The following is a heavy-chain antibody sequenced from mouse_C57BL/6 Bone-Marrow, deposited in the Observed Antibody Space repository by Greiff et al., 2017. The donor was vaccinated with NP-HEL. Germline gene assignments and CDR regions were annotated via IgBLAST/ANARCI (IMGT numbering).Heavy chain of an antibody. V-gene: IGHV1-59*01. CDR1: GYTFTSYW. CDR2: IDPSDSYT. Sequence: VKLQQPGAELVRPGTSVKLSCKASGYTFTSYWMHWVKQRPGQGLEWIGVIDPSDSYTNYNQKFKGKATLTVDTSSSTAYMQLSSLTSEDSAVYYGAREEGGDYWGQGTSVTVSS. CDR3: AREEGGDY. J-gene: IGHJ4*01.